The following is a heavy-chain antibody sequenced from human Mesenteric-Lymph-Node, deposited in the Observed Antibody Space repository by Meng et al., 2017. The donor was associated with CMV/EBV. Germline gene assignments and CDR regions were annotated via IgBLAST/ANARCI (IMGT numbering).Heavy chain of an antibody. CDR1: GFTFSSYS. J-gene: IGHJ6*02. CDR3: ARVYDMEFAVPATYYYYYGMDV. D-gene: IGHD2-2*01. Sequence: GESLKISCAASGFTFSSYSMNWVRQAPGKGLEWVSSITNSGAYIYYADSVKGRFTISRDNTKSSLYLQMNSLRAEDTAVYYCARVYDMEFAVPATYYYYYGMDVWGQGTTVTVSS. CDR2: ITNSGAYI. V-gene: IGHV3-21*01.